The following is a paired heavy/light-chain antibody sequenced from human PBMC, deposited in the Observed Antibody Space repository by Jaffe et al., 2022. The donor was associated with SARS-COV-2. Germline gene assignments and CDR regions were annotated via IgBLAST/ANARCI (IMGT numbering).Heavy chain of an antibody. J-gene: IGHJ4*02. V-gene: IGHV3-23*04. D-gene: IGHD2-2*01. CDR1: GFTFRTYA. CDR3: AKDRLDFGASWTH. CDR2: ISGNGVHA. Sequence: DVQLVESGGGLVQPGGSLRLSCVVSGFTFRTYAMGWVRQTPGKGLEWVSSISGNGVHAFYADSVRGRFTISRDTPNNILSLQMNNLRAEDTAIYYCAKDRLDFGASWTHWGQGILVTVSS.
Light chain of an antibody. V-gene: IGKV3-11*01. J-gene: IGKJ1*01. CDR1: QSVGTY. Sequence: ETVLTQSPATLSLSPGERATLSCRASQSVGTYLAWYQQKPGQAPRLLIYDTSNRAAGIPARFSGSGSVTDFTLTISSLEPEDFAVYYCQQRTNWSWSFGQGTRVE. CDR3: QQRTNWSWS. CDR2: DTS.